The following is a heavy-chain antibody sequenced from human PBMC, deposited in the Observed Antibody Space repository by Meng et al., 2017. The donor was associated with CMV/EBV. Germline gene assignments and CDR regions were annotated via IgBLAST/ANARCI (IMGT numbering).Heavy chain of an antibody. J-gene: IGHJ4*02. V-gene: IGHV4-39*07. Sequence: REAGPCFGKPCLTLALTCSVSGVSIRRRSYYWCWIRQPPGKGLEWIGSIYYSGSTYYNPSLKSRVTISVDTSKNQFSLKLSSVTAADTAVYYCARGGIAAAGLHWGQGTLVTVSS. CDR1: GVSIRRRSYY. CDR3: ARGGIAAAGLH. CDR2: IYYSGST. D-gene: IGHD6-13*01.